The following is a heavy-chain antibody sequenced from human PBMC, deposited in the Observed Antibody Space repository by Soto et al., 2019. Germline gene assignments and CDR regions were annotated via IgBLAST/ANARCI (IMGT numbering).Heavy chain of an antibody. Sequence: SVKVSCKASGGTFSSYAISWVRQAPGQGLEWMGGIIPIFGTANYAQKFQGRVTNTADESTSTAYMELSSLRSEDTAVYYCAREGSTIFGVPLVAFDIWGQGTMVTVSS. CDR1: GGTFSSYA. CDR2: IIPIFGTA. J-gene: IGHJ3*02. D-gene: IGHD3-3*01. V-gene: IGHV1-69*13. CDR3: AREGSTIFGVPLVAFDI.